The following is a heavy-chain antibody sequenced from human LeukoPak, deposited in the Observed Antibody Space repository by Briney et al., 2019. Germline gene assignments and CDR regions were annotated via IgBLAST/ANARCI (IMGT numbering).Heavy chain of an antibody. V-gene: IGHV4-34*01. Sequence: SETLSLTCAVYGGSFSGYYWSWIRQPPGKGLGWIGEINHSGSTNYNPSLKSRVTISVDTSKNQFSLKLNSVTAADTAVYYCARGSAAMRYYYGSGSYYRYYFDYWGQGTLVTVSS. CDR3: ARGSAAMRYYYGSGSYYRYYFDY. J-gene: IGHJ4*02. D-gene: IGHD3-10*01. CDR2: INHSGST. CDR1: GGSFSGYY.